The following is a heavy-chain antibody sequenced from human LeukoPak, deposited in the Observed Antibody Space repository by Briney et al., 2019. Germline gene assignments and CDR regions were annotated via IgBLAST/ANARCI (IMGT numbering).Heavy chain of an antibody. V-gene: IGHV3-30*03. CDR1: GFTFSSYS. D-gene: IGHD4-23*01. Sequence: PGGSLRLSCAASGFTFSSYSMSWVRQAPGKGLEWVAVISYDGSNKYYADSVKGRFTISRDNSKNTLYLQMNSLRAEDTAVYYCARDLYGGTTPYYFDYWGQGTLVTVSS. J-gene: IGHJ4*02. CDR2: ISYDGSNK. CDR3: ARDLYGGTTPYYFDY.